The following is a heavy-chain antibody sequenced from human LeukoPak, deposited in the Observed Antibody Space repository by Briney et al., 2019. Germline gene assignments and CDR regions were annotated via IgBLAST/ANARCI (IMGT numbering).Heavy chain of an antibody. CDR3: ARGGHCSSTSCYDY. CDR1: GYTFTSYA. D-gene: IGHD2-2*01. J-gene: IGHJ4*02. V-gene: IGHV7-4-1*02. CDR2: INTNTGNP. Sequence: ASVKVSCTASGYTFTSYAVNWVRQAPGQGLEWMGWINTNTGNPTYAQGFTGRFVFSLDTSVSTAYLQISSLKAEDTAVYYCARGGHCSSTSCYDYWGQGTLVTVSS.